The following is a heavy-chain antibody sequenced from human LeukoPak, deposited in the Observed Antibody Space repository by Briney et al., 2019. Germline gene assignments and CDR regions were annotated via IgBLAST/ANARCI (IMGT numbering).Heavy chain of an antibody. CDR2: VTPMFGTA. CDR1: GGTFSRFT. Sequence: SVKVSCKASGGTFSRFTISWVRQAPGQGFEWMGGVTPMFGTANFAQRFQGRVSTTADESTSTAFMELSSLRFEDTAVYYCAREWGLESSGFYYAYWGQGTLVTVSS. J-gene: IGHJ4*02. CDR3: AREWGLESSGFYYAY. D-gene: IGHD3-22*01. V-gene: IGHV1-69*13.